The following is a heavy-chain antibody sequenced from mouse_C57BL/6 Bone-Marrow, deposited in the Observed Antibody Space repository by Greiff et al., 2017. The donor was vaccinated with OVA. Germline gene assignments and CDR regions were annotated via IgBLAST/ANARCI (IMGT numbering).Heavy chain of an antibody. CDR1: GYTFTDYN. CDR2: INPNNGGT. V-gene: IGHV1-18*01. Sequence: EVQLQQSGPELVKPGASVKIPCKASGYTFTDYNMDWVKQSHGKSLEWIGDINPNNGGTIYNQKFKGKATLTVDKSSSTAYMELRSLTSEDTAVYYCARRRGYYYYGSSYPYWYFDVWGTGTTVTVSS. CDR3: ARRRGYYYYGSSYPYWYFDV. J-gene: IGHJ1*03. D-gene: IGHD1-1*01.